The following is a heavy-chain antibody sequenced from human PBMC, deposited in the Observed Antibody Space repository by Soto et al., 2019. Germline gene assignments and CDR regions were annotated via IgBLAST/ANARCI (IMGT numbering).Heavy chain of an antibody. V-gene: IGHV1-69*12. CDR2: IIPIFGTA. CDR3: ARHVPAAGYYYGMDV. J-gene: IGHJ6*02. Sequence: QVQLVQSGAEVKKPGSSVKVSCKASGGTFSSYAISWVRQAPGQGLEWMGGIIPIFGTANYAQKFQGRVTITADESTSKAYMELSSLRSEDTAVYYCARHVPAAGYYYGMDVWGQGTKVTFSS. CDR1: GGTFSSYA. D-gene: IGHD2-2*01.